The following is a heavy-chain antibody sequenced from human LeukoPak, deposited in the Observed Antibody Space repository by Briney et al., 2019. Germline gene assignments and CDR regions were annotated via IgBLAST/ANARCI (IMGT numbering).Heavy chain of an antibody. J-gene: IGHJ4*02. CDR1: GFTFDDYA. D-gene: IGHD3-10*01. CDR3: AKDPSPSYFVSGYFDY. CDR2: LSWNSGSI. Sequence: PGGSLRLSCAASGFTFDDYAMHWVRQAPGKGLEWVSGLSWNSGSIGYADSVKGRFTISRDNAKNTLSLQMNSLRAEDTAFYYCAKDPSPSYFVSGYFDYWGQGTLVTVSS. V-gene: IGHV3-9*01.